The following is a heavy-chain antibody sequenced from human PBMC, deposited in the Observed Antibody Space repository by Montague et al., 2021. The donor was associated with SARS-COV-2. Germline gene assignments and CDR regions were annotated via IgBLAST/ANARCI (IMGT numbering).Heavy chain of an antibody. CDR1: GGSLSGYH. D-gene: IGHD3-22*01. J-gene: IGHJ4*02. CDR2: IGPSGST. Sequence: SETLSLTCGVSGGSLSGYHWSWIRQPSGRGLEWIGEIGPSGSTNYNPSLKSRVTISLDTSKNQFSLKLTSVTAADTAVYYCARGLIDITMMVVVFTGASLYFDYWSQGTLVTVSS. V-gene: IGHV4-34*01. CDR3: ARGLIDITMMVVVFTGASLYFDY.